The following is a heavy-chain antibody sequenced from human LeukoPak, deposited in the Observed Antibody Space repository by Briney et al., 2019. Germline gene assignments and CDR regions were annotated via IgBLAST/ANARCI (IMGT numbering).Heavy chain of an antibody. J-gene: IGHJ4*02. CDR1: GFTVSGNY. V-gene: IGHV3-53*01. Sequence: PGGSLRLSCAVSGFTVSGNYMSGVGQAPGKGLEGVSLIYSGGTTYYADSVMGRFTISRDNSKNTLYLQMNSLRAEDTAVYYCARRAGSYSHPYDYWGQGILVTVSS. CDR3: ARRAGSYSHPYDY. D-gene: IGHD2-15*01. CDR2: IYSGGTT.